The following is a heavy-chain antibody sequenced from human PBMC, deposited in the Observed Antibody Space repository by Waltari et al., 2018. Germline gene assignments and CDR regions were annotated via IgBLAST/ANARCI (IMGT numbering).Heavy chain of an antibody. V-gene: IGHV3-7*01. CDR2: IKQDGSEK. J-gene: IGHJ4*02. CDR1: GLSFSNYW. CDR3: TRGGRDSSWYWRD. D-gene: IGHD6-13*01. Sequence: EVQLVESGGGLAQPGGSLRLSCAAVGLSFSNYWMTWVRQASGKGPEWVANIKQDGSEKYYMDSVKGRFTISRDNAKNSLYLQMNNLRVEDTAVYYCTRGGRDSSWYWRDWGQGTLVTVSS.